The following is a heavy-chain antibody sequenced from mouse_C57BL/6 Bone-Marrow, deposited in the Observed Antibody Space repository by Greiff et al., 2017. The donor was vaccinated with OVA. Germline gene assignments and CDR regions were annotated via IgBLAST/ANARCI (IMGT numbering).Heavy chain of an antibody. CDR2: INPGSGGT. V-gene: IGHV1-54*01. J-gene: IGHJ1*03. D-gene: IGHD2-3*01. Sequence: VQLQQSGAELVKPGTSVKVSCKASGYTFTDYLIQWVKQRPGQGLEWIGVINPGSGGTNYNEKFKGKATLTADKSSSTAYMQLSSLTSEDSAVYFCAGRNDGYWYFDVWGTGTTVTVSS. CDR1: GYTFTDYL. CDR3: AGRNDGYWYFDV.